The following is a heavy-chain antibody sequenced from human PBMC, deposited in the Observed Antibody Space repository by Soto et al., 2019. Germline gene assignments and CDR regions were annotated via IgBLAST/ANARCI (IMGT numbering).Heavy chain of an antibody. CDR2: IYRTGST. Sequence: QVQLQESGPGLVKPSGTLSLTCSVSGGSFTSNNWWTWVRQPPGQGLEWIGEIYRTGSTKYNPSLKSRVTIALDKSENQLALKVTSLTAADTAFYYCAGRDPGTSVDYWGQGTLVTVSS. D-gene: IGHD1-7*01. CDR3: AGRDPGTSVDY. J-gene: IGHJ4*02. CDR1: GGSFTSNNW. V-gene: IGHV4-4*02.